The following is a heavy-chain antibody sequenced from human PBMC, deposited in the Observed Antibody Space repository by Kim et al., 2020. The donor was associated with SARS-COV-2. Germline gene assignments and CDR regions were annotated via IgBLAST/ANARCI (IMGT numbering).Heavy chain of an antibody. D-gene: IGHD6-19*01. CDR2: ISSSSSYI. V-gene: IGHV3-21*01. CDR1: GFTFSSYS. J-gene: IGHJ4*02. CDR3: ARAYSSGWAYFDY. Sequence: GGSLRLSCAASGFTFSSYSMNWVRQAPGKGLEWVSSISSSSSYIYYADSVKGRFTISRDNAKNSLYPQMNSLRAEDTAVYYCARAYSSGWAYFDYWGQGTLVTVSS.